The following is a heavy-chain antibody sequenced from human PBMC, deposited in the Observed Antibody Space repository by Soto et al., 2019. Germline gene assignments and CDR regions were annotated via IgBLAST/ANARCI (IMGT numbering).Heavy chain of an antibody. CDR2: INSDGSST. J-gene: IGHJ6*03. Sequence: GGSLRLSCAASGFTLSSYWMHWVRQAPGKGLVWVSRINSDGSSTSYADSVKGRFTISRDNAKNTLYLQMNSLRAEDTAVYYCAREGYGDYSPLYCYYMDVWGKGTTVTVSS. CDR1: GFTLSSYW. CDR3: AREGYGDYSPLYCYYMDV. V-gene: IGHV3-74*01. D-gene: IGHD4-17*01.